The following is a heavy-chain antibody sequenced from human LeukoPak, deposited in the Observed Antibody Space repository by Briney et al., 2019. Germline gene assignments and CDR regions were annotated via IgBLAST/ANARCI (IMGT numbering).Heavy chain of an antibody. CDR2: ISYDGSNK. D-gene: IGHD6-13*01. V-gene: IGHV3-30*18. CDR1: GFTFSSYG. CDR3: ANSPSIAAAGTHY. J-gene: IGHJ4*02. Sequence: QPGGSMRLSCAASGFTFSSYGMHWVRQAPGKGLEWVAVISYDGSNKYYADSVKGRFTISRDNSKNTLYLQMNSLRAEDTAVYYCANSPSIAAAGTHYWGQGTLVTVSS.